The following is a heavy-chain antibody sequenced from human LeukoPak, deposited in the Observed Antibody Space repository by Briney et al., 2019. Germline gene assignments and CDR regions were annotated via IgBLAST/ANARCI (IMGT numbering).Heavy chain of an antibody. CDR1: GFTVSANF. CDR2: MYSVGST. D-gene: IGHD6-13*01. J-gene: IGHJ4*02. V-gene: IGHV3-66*01. CDR3: ARDLSGYSFGFGGDL. Sequence: QAGGSLRLSCAASGFTVSANFMSWVRQAPGKGLEWVSVMYSVGSTFYADSVKGRFTISRDGYKNTLDLQMDSLRVDDTAVHYCARDLSGYSFGFGGDLWGQGTLVTVSS.